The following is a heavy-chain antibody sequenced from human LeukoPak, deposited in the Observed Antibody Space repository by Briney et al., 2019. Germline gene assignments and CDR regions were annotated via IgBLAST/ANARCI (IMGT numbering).Heavy chain of an antibody. CDR1: GGSISSYY. D-gene: IGHD3-3*01. CDR3: ARDARGWSGFDY. CDR2: IYTTGNT. V-gene: IGHV4-4*07. Sequence: SETLSLTCSVSGGSISSYYWSWIRQPAGKGREWIGRIYTTGNTDYNPSLKSRVTMSVDTSKNQFSLNLSSVTAADTAVYYCARDARGWSGFDYWGQGTLVAVSS. J-gene: IGHJ4*02.